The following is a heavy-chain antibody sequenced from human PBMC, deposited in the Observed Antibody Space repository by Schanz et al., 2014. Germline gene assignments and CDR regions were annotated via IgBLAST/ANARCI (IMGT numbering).Heavy chain of an antibody. D-gene: IGHD2-15*01. Sequence: GQLAESGGGLVKPGGSLRLSCAASGFTFRDYYMSWIRQAPGKGLEWVSDISSGSSYANYADSVKGRFSISRDNAKNSLYLQLNSLRAEDTAVYYCARDRGYCSGGSCLTFDYWGQGTLVTVSS. CDR1: GFTFRDYY. V-gene: IGHV3-11*06. CDR3: ARDRGYCSGGSCLTFDY. CDR2: ISSGSSYA. J-gene: IGHJ4*02.